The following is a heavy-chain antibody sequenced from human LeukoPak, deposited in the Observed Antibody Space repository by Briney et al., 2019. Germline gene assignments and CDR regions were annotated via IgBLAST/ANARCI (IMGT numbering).Heavy chain of an antibody. D-gene: IGHD3-22*01. V-gene: IGHV3-7*04. CDR3: ARGRSALIGSYYYYYMDV. CDR2: IKQDGSEK. CDR1: GFTFSSYC. J-gene: IGHJ6*03. Sequence: PGGSLRLSCAASGFTFSSYCMTWVRQAPGKGLEWVANIKQDGSEKYYVDSVKGRFTISRDNAKNSLYLQMNSLRAEDTAVYYCARGRSALIGSYYYYYMDVWGKGTTVTVSS.